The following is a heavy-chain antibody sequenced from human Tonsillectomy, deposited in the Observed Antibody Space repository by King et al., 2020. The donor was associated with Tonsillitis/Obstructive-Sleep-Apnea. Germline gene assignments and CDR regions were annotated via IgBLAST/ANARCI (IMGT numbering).Heavy chain of an antibody. CDR3: ARGVQLLFDMDV. CDR2: INPNRGGT. J-gene: IGHJ6*04. CDR1: GYTFTGYY. V-gene: IGHV1-2*04. Sequence: QLVQSGAEVKKPGASVKVSCKASGYTFTGYYMHWVRQAPGQGLEWMGWINPNRGGTNYAQKFQGWVTMTRDTSISTAYMELSRLRSDDTAVYYCARGVQLLFDMDVWGKGTTVTVSS. D-gene: IGHD2-2*01.